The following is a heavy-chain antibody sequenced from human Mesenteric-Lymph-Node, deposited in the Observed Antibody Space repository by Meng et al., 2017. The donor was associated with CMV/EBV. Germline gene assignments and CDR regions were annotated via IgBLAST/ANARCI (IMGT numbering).Heavy chain of an antibody. J-gene: IGHJ5*02. CDR2: IFYRGNT. CDR3: ARSEGYCSSTSCYDLWWFDP. CDR1: GGSIRSNTPY. V-gene: IGHV4-39*07. Sequence: SETLSLTCTVSGGSIRSNTPYWGWLRQPPGKGLEWSGSIFYRGNTHYTPSLKSRVTISVDTSKNQFYLKMNSVTAADTAVYYCARSEGYCSSTSCYDLWWFDPWGQGTLVTVSS. D-gene: IGHD2-2*01.